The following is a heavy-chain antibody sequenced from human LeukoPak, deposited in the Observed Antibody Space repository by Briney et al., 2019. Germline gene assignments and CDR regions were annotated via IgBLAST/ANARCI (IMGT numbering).Heavy chain of an antibody. CDR1: GFTVSSNY. CDR2: IYPGGDT. CDR3: ARDLKRDIGWFDP. V-gene: IGHV3-53*01. D-gene: IGHD2-15*01. J-gene: IGHJ5*02. Sequence: GGSLRLSCAVSGFTVSSNYMSWVRQAPGKGLEWLSVIYPGGDTYCLDSVKGRFTISRDSSKNTLYLQMNSLRVEDTAVYYCARDLKRDIGWFDPWGQGTLVTVSS.